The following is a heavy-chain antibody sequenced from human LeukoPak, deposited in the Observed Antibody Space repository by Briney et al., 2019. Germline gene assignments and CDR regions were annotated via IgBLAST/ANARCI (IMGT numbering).Heavy chain of an antibody. J-gene: IGHJ6*01. D-gene: IGHD4-17*01. CDR3: ARDGDDFGDYVDYNYDGLDV. CDR2: INPSGGGT. CDR1: GYMFTSYY. V-gene: IGHV1-46*01. Sequence: ASVSASRKASGYMFTSYYMHWVRQAPGQGLEWMGMINPSGGGTNYAQKFQGRVTMTRDTSTSTLYMELSSLRSEDTAVYYCARDGDDFGDYVDYNYDGLDVSGDGKTVTVSS.